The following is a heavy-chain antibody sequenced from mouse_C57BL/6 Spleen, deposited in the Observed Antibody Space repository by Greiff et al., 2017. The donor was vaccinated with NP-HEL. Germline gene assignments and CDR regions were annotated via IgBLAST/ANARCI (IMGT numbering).Heavy chain of an antibody. CDR2: IHPNSGST. D-gene: IGHD2-4*01. CDR1: GYTFTSYW. CDR3: AQHDYDVVFDY. J-gene: IGHJ2*01. Sequence: VQLQQPGAELVKPGASVKLSCKASGYTFTSYWMHWVKQRPGQGLEWIGMIHPNSGSTNYNEKFKGKATLTVDKSSSTAYMQLSSLTSEDSAVYDCAQHDYDVVFDYWGHGTTLTVSS. V-gene: IGHV1-64*01.